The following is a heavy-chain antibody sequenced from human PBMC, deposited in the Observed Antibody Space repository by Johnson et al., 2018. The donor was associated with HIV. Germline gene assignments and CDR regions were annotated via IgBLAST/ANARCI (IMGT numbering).Heavy chain of an antibody. CDR2: IYTGDNT. CDR3: ASRTKYKSRPKYGSGSSAFDI. CDR1: GFNVSTHY. Sequence: VQLVESGGALIQPGGSLRLSCGASGFNVSTHYMNWVRQAPGKGLEWISVIYTGDNTYSADSVKGRFTISRDNSKNTLYLQMNSLRAEDTAVYYCASRTKYKSRPKYGSGSSAFDIWGQGTMVTVSS. D-gene: IGHD3-10*01. J-gene: IGHJ3*02. V-gene: IGHV3-53*01.